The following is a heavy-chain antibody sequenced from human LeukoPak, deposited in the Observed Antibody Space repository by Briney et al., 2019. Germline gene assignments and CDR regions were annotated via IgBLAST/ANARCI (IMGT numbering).Heavy chain of an antibody. V-gene: IGHV3-64D*06. J-gene: IGHJ4*02. CDR2: ISGSGTGYST. CDR3: VKDFGRVVGTLDH. CDR1: GFTVSSNY. D-gene: IGHD2-15*01. Sequence: AGGSLRLSCAASGFTVSSNYMSWVRQAPGKGLEYVSTISGSGTGYSTYYADSVKGRFTISRDNSKSTLYLQMSSLRTEDTAVYYCVKDFGRVVGTLDHWGQGTLVTVSS.